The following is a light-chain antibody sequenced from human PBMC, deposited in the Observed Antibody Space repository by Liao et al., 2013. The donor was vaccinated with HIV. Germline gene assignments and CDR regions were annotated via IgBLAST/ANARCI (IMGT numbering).Light chain of an antibody. V-gene: IGLV3-1*01. CDR1: QLGNKN. CDR3: QVWDSSSDHWV. Sequence: SYELTQPPSVSVSPGQTASVTCSGDQLGNKNVCWYQQKPGQSPVLVIYEDDKRPSGIPERFSGSSSGNTATLTISTVEVGDEADYYCQVWDSSSDHWVFGGGTKLTVL. J-gene: IGLJ3*02. CDR2: EDD.